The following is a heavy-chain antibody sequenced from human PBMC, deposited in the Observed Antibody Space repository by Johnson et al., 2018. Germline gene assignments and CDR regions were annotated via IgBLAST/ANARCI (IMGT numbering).Heavy chain of an antibody. CDR3: TRQYNGNYFDY. J-gene: IGHJ4*02. D-gene: IGHD1-14*01. V-gene: IGHV3-30-3*01. CDR1: GFTFSDYA. Sequence: QVQLVQSGGGVVQPGRSLRLSCAASGFTFSDYAMNWVRQAPGKGLEWVSVISYDGNYKDYEDSVKGRFTISRDNSNNTLYLQLSSLRPEETAVYYCTRQYNGNYFDYWGQGTLVTVSS. CDR2: ISYDGNYK.